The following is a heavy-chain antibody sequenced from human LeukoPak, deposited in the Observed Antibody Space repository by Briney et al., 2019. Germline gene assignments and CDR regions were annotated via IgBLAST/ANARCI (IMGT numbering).Heavy chain of an antibody. J-gene: IGHJ3*02. CDR3: ARARTRFGEFGDVFDI. Sequence: ASVKVSCKASGYTFTNYYIHWARQAPGQGLEWMGWINPNSGTTKYAQKFQGRVTMTRDTSVSTAYMELNRLRSDDTAVYYCARARTRFGEFGDVFDIWGQGTVVTVSS. D-gene: IGHD3-16*01. V-gene: IGHV1-2*02. CDR2: INPNSGTT. CDR1: GYTFTNYY.